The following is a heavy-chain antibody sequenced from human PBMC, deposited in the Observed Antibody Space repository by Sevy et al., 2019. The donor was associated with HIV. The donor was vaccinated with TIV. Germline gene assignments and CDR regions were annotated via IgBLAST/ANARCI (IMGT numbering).Heavy chain of an antibody. J-gene: IGHJ4*02. CDR1: GFTFSDYG. CDR3: ARAGGDWDIDY. Sequence: GGSLRLSCTASGFTFSDYGMHWVRQAPGKGLEWVAVVWYDGINKYYGDSVKGRFTISRDNSKNTLYLQMNSLRGEDTAVYYCARAGGDWDIDYWGQGTLVTVSS. V-gene: IGHV3-33*01. CDR2: VWYDGINK. D-gene: IGHD2-21*02.